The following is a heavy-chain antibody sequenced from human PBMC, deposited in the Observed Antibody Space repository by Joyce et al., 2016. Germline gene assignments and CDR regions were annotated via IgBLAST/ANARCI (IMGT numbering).Heavy chain of an antibody. CDR2: TKLDGSEN. Sequence: QLVESGGGLVQPGGSLRLSCEASGFTFSSYWMSWVRQGPGKGLEWVANTKLDGSENFYGDSVKGRATISRDNAKNSVYLQMNSLRVEDTAIYYCARQRGGYRYEAFDLWGQGTMVTVSS. V-gene: IGHV3-7*05. CDR3: ARQRGGYRYEAFDL. D-gene: IGHD3-16*02. J-gene: IGHJ3*01. CDR1: GFTFSSYW.